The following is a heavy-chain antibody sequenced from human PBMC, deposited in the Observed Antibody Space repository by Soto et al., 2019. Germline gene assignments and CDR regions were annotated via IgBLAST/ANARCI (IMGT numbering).Heavy chain of an antibody. Sequence: PSETLSLTCTVSGGSVSSGSYYWSWIRQPPGKGLEWIGYIYNTENTYHNPSLTNRVTISLDTSKNQFSLKLTSVTAADTAVYYCARRLYGNGWSWGQGTLVTVSS. J-gene: IGHJ5*02. CDR3: ARRLYGNGWS. CDR1: GGSVSSGSYY. D-gene: IGHD6-19*01. V-gene: IGHV4-61*01. CDR2: IYNTENT.